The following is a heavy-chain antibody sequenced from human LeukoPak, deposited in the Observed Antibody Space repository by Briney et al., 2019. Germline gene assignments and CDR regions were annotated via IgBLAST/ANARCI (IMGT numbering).Heavy chain of an antibody. CDR1: GFTFRSYG. Sequence: PGGSLRLSCAASGFTFRSYGMSWVRQAPGKGLEWVSGISGSGGSTYYADSVKGRFTISRDNAKNTLYLQMNSLRAEDTAVYYCARVVAAAVDYWGQGTLVTVSS. J-gene: IGHJ4*02. CDR2: ISGSGGST. CDR3: ARVVAAAVDY. D-gene: IGHD6-13*01. V-gene: IGHV3-23*01.